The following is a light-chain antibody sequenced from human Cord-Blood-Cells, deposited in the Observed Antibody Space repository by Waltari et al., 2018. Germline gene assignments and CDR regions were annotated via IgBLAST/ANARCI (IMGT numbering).Light chain of an antibody. V-gene: IGKV4-1*01. CDR1: QSVLYSPNNKNY. J-gene: IGKJ2*01. CDR2: WAS. Sequence: DIVMTQSPDSLAVSLGASATINCKSSQSVLYSPNNKNYLAWYQQKPGQPPKLLIYWASTRESGVPDRFSGSGSGTDFTLTISSLQAEDVAVYYCQQYYSTPPYTFGQGTKLEIK. CDR3: QQYYSTPPYT.